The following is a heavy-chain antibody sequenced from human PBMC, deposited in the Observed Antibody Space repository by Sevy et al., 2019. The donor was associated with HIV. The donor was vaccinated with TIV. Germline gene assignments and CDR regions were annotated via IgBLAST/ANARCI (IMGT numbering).Heavy chain of an antibody. V-gene: IGHV5-51*01. CDR2: IYPRDSDT. D-gene: IGHD3-10*02. J-gene: IGHJ4*02. CDR3: SRLPSLVRRVFFDF. CDR1: GYSFDSYW. Sequence: GESLKISCKGSGYSFDSYWMGWVRQMPGKGLEWMAVIYPRDSDTRYSRSFQGQVTVSADKSISTAYLQWSSLKASDTAMYYCSRLPSLVRRVFFDFWGQGTLVTVSS.